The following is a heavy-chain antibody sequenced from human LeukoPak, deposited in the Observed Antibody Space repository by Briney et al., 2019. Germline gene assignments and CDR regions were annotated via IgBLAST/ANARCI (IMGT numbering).Heavy chain of an antibody. Sequence: GGSLRLSCAASGFTFSSYNMKWVRQAPGKGLEWISYISSSSSTIFYADSVKGRFTISRDNSKNTLYLQMNSLRAEDTAVYYCAKNDQFSGSWYFDCWGQGTLVTVSS. CDR1: GFTFSSYN. CDR3: AKNDQFSGSWYFDC. V-gene: IGHV3-48*01. CDR2: ISSSSSTI. D-gene: IGHD1-26*01. J-gene: IGHJ4*02.